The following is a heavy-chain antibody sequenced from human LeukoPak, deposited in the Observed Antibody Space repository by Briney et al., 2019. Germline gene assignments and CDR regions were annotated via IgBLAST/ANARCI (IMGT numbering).Heavy chain of an antibody. Sequence: GASVKVSCKASGYTFTTYGISWVRQATGQGLEWMGWMNPNSGNTGDAQKFQGRVTMTRNTSISTAYMELSSLRSEDTAVYYCARVHYDFWSGYYTSANYYYYMDVWGKGTTVTVSS. CDR1: GYTFTTYG. V-gene: IGHV1-8*01. CDR2: MNPNSGNT. CDR3: ARVHYDFWSGYYTSANYYYYMDV. J-gene: IGHJ6*03. D-gene: IGHD3-3*01.